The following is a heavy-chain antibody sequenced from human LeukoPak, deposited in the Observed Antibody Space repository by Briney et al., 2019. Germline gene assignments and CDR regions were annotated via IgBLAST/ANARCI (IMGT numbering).Heavy chain of an antibody. Sequence: SQTLSLTCTVSGGSISSGDYYWSWIRQPPGKGLEWIGYIYYSGSTYYNPSLKSRVTISVDTSKNQFSLKLSSVTAADTAVYYCARESRRIAAAGTIHWFDPWGRGTLVTVSS. V-gene: IGHV4-30-4*01. CDR2: IYYSGST. CDR1: GGSISSGDYY. CDR3: ARESRRIAAAGTIHWFDP. D-gene: IGHD6-13*01. J-gene: IGHJ5*02.